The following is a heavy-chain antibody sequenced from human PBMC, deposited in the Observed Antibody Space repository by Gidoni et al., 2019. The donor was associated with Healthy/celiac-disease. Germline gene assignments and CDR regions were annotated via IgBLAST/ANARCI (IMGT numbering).Heavy chain of an antibody. CDR2: IRSKANSYAT. V-gene: IGHV3-73*01. D-gene: IGHD6-19*01. Sequence: EVQLVESGGGLVQPGGSLKLSCAASGFTFSGSAMHWVRQASGKGLEWVGRIRSKANSYATAYAASVKGRFTISRDDSKNTAYLQMNSLKTEDTAVYYCTRLGIAVVPYYYYMDVWGKGTTVTVSS. CDR3: TRLGIAVVPYYYYMDV. J-gene: IGHJ6*03. CDR1: GFTFSGSA.